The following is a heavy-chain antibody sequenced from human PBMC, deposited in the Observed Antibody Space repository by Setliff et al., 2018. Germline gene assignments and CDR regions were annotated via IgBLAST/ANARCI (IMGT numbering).Heavy chain of an antibody. CDR1: GFTFSSYN. J-gene: IGHJ4*02. V-gene: IGHV3-48*01. D-gene: IGHD3-22*01. CDR3: ARGFYDSSGYPIDY. Sequence: LRLSCAASGFTFSSYNMDWVRQAPGKGLEWVSYSNSRSSTIFYADSVKGRFTISRDNAKNSLYLQMNGLRAEDTAVYYCARGFYDSSGYPIDYWGQGTLVTVSS. CDR2: SNSRSSTI.